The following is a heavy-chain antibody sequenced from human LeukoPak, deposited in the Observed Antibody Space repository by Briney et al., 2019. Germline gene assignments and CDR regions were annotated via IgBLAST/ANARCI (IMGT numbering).Heavy chain of an antibody. CDR2: ISGSGGST. Sequence: AGGSLRLSCAASGFTFSSYAMSWVRQAPGKGLQWVSGISGSGGSTYYADSVKGRFTISRDNSNHMLYLQMNSLIAEDTAIYYCAKDDDWLRFEHWGRGTPVSVSS. CDR3: AKDDDWLRFEH. J-gene: IGHJ4*02. D-gene: IGHD5-12*01. CDR1: GFTFSSYA. V-gene: IGHV3-23*01.